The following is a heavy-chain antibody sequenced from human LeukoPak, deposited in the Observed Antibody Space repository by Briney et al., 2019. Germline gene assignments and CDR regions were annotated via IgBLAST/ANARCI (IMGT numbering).Heavy chain of an antibody. J-gene: IGHJ5*02. D-gene: IGHD2-2*01. CDR2: IYYSGTT. CDR1: GGPISSGDYY. Sequence: SETLSLTCTVSGGPISSGDYYWSWIRQHPGKGLEWIGYIYYSGTTYYNPSLKGRLTISVDTSENQFSLNLRSVSAADTAVYYCARGRTLVPASLRINWFDPWGQGTLVTVSS. CDR3: ARGRTLVPASLRINWFDP. V-gene: IGHV4-31*03.